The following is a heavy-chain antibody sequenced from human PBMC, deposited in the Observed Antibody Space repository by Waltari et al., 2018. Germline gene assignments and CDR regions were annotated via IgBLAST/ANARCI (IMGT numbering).Heavy chain of an antibody. D-gene: IGHD3-3*01. CDR2: MNPNSGNT. CDR3: ARGPVSSRVYDFWSGYSHAPFDY. CDR1: GYTFTSYD. J-gene: IGHJ4*02. Sequence: QVQLVQSGAEVKKPGASVKVSCKASGYTFTSYDINWVRQATGQGLEWMGWMNPNSGNTGYAQKFQGRVTMTRNTSISTAYMELSSLRSEDTAVYYCARGPVSSRVYDFWSGYSHAPFDYWGQGTLVTVSS. V-gene: IGHV1-8*01.